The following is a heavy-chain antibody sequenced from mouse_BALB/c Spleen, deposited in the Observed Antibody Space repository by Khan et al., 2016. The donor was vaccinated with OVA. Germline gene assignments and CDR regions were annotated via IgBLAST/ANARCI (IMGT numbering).Heavy chain of an antibody. CDR3: AKRRVFYFDY. J-gene: IGHJ2*01. CDR2: IWGDGSI. V-gene: IGHV2-3*01. CDR1: GFSLTSNG. Sequence: QVQLKQSGPGLVAPSQSLSITCTVSGFSLTSNGVSWVRQPPGKGLEWLGVIWGDGSINYHSVLKSRLSISKDNSKSEVFLKLNSLKTDDTATYYSAKRRVFYFDYWGQGTTVTVSS.